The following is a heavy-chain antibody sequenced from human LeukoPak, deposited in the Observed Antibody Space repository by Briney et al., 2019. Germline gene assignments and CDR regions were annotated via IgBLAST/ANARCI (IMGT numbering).Heavy chain of an antibody. V-gene: IGHV4-59*12. D-gene: IGHD3-3*01. CDR1: GGSISSYY. CDR2: IYYSGST. J-gene: IGHJ5*02. Sequence: SETLSLTCTVSGGSISSYYWSWIRQPPGKGLEWIGSIYYSGSTYYNPSLKSRVTISVDTSKNQFSLKLSSVTAADTAVYYCAREGREWFDNWFDPWGQGTLVTVSS. CDR3: AREGREWFDNWFDP.